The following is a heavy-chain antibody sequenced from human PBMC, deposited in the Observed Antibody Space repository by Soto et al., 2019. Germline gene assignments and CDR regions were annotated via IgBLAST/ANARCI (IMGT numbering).Heavy chain of an antibody. J-gene: IGHJ4*02. CDR2: ISSSSAYI. V-gene: IGHV3-21*06. D-gene: IGHD3-16*01. Sequence: EVHLVEAGGGLVKPGESLTLSCAASGFTFGSFTLNWVRQAPGKGLEWVSSISSSSAYIYYAGSVKGRFTISRDNARSTLYMQMNSLRLAAPAVSFCARDGLTFGGDWGQGTLVAVSS. CDR3: ARDGLTFGGD. CDR1: GFTFGSFT.